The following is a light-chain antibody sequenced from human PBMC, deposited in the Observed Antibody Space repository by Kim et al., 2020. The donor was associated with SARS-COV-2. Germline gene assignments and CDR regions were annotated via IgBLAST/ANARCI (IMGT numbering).Light chain of an antibody. V-gene: IGKV3-20*01. Sequence: LALSPGERATLSCRASQSVSSSYLAWYQQKPGQAPRLLIYGASSRATGIPDRFSGSGSGTDFTLTISRLEPEDFAVYYCQQYGSSFGQGTRLEIK. CDR1: QSVSSSY. CDR3: QQYGSS. CDR2: GAS. J-gene: IGKJ5*01.